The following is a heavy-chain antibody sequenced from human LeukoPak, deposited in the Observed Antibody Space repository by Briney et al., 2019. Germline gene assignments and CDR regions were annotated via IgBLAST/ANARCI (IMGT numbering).Heavy chain of an antibody. D-gene: IGHD1-1*01. V-gene: IGHV1-2*02. J-gene: IGHJ4*02. Sequence: ASVKASCKASGYTFTGYYMHWVRQAPGQGLEWMGWINPNSGGTNYAQKFQGRVTMTRDTSISTAYMELSRLRSDDTAVYYCARARQLERRRYFDYWGQGTLVTVSS. CDR3: ARARQLERRRYFDY. CDR1: GYTFTGYY. CDR2: INPNSGGT.